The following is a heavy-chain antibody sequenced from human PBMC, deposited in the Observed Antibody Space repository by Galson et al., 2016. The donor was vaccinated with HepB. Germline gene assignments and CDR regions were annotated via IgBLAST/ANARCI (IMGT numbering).Heavy chain of an antibody. V-gene: IGHV4-30-4*01. CDR1: GGSISSGDYY. CDR2: IYYSGST. J-gene: IGHJ4*02. CDR3: ARGSAFRGVDN. Sequence: TLSLTCTVSGGSISSGDYYWSWIRQPPGKGLEWIGYIYYSGSTYHSPSLKSRVTISVDTSKNQFSLKLNSVTAADTAVYYCARGSAFRGVDNWGQGTLVTVSS. D-gene: IGHD3-16*01.